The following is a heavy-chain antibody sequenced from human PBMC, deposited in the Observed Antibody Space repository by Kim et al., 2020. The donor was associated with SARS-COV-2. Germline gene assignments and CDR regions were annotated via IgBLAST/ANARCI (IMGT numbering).Heavy chain of an antibody. Sequence: SETLSLTCTVSGGSISNRGVYWSWIRQHPGKGLEWIGHIYYSGGTNYNPSLKSRVTISVDTSKNQFSLRLTSVTAADTAVYYCARTQSYFDYWGQGILGTVSS. CDR1: GGSISNRGVY. V-gene: IGHV4-31*03. CDR3: ARTQSYFDY. CDR2: IYYSGGT. J-gene: IGHJ4*02.